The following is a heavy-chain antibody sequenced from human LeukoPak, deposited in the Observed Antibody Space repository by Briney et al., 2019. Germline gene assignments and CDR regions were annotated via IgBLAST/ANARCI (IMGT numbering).Heavy chain of an antibody. CDR2: IKQDGSEK. V-gene: IGHV3-7*01. J-gene: IGHJ5*02. CDR3: ARDMAGRPLGS. D-gene: IGHD6-6*01. CDR1: GLTFSSYW. Sequence: GSLRLSCAASGLTFSSYWMSWVRQAPGKGLEWVANIKQDGSEKYYVDSVMGRFTISRDNAKNSLYLQMNSLRAEDTAVYYCARDMAGRPLGSWGQGTLVTVSS.